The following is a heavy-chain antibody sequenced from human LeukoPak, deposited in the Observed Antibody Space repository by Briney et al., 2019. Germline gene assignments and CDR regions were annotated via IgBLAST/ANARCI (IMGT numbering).Heavy chain of an antibody. CDR2: IYYSGST. CDR1: GGSISSGDYY. Sequence: SETLSLTCTVSGGSISSGDYYWSWIRQPPGKGLEWIGYIYYSGSTYYNPSLKSRVTISVDTSKNQFSLKLSSVTAADTAVYYCARSGDRSYYYYYYMDVWGKGTTVTVSS. CDR3: ARSGDRSYYYYYYMDV. V-gene: IGHV4-30-4*08. D-gene: IGHD1-26*01. J-gene: IGHJ6*03.